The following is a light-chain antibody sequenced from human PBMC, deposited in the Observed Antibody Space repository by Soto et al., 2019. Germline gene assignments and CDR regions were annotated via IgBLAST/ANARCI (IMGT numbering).Light chain of an antibody. CDR1: QNVYNNY. CDR3: QHYDGSPRT. Sequence: VLTQSPDTMSLSPGERATLSCRTSQNVYNNYLAWYQQRPGQAPRLLIYGVFNRDTGIPDRFSGSGSGTDFTLTISGLEPEDSAVYYCQHYDGSPRTFGQGTNLEIK. J-gene: IGKJ2*01. CDR2: GVF. V-gene: IGKV3-20*01.